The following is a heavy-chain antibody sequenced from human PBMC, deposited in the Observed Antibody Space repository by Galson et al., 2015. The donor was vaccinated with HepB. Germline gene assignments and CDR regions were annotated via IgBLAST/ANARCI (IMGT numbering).Heavy chain of an antibody. D-gene: IGHD5-18*01. CDR1: GFTFSTYS. J-gene: IGHJ4*02. CDR2: IGTGEHSR. Sequence: SLRLSCAASGFTFSTYSMHXVRQAPGKGLEYLSSIGTGEHSRYYADSVKGRFTISRDNSKNTVYLQLNSLRLEDTAVYYCVRGYSFFLFDYWGQGTLVTVSS. CDR3: VRGYSFFLFDY. V-gene: IGHV3-64D*06.